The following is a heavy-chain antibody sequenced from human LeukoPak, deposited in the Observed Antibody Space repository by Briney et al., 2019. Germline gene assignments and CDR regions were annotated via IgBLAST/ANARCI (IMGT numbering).Heavy chain of an antibody. CDR2: IYYSGST. CDR1: GGSISSSSYY. CDR3: ARPVYSSPYDAFDI. D-gene: IGHD6-13*01. J-gene: IGHJ3*02. Sequence: SETLSLTCTVSGGSISSSSYYWGWIRQPPGKGLEWIGSIYYSGSTYYNPSLKSRVTISVDTSKNQFSLKLSSVTAADTAVYYCARPVYSSPYDAFDIWGQGTMVTVSS. V-gene: IGHV4-39*01.